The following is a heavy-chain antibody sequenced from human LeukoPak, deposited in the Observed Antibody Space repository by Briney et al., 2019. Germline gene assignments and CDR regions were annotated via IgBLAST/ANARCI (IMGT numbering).Heavy chain of an antibody. V-gene: IGHV4-34*01. CDR3: ARGRHDITMIVVVMTSVSYYLDV. J-gene: IGHJ6*03. CDR2: INPSGST. Sequence: SETLSLTCAVYGGPFSGYHWTWIRQSPGKGLEWIGDINPSGSTHYNPSLKSRLTISVDTSKNQFSLKLRSVTAADTAVYYCARGRHDITMIVVVMTSVSYYLDVWGKGTTVTVS. CDR1: GGPFSGYH. D-gene: IGHD3-22*01.